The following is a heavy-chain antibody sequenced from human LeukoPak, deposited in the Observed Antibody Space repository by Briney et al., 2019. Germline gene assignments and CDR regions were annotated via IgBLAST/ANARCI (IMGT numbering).Heavy chain of an antibody. J-gene: IGHJ4*02. D-gene: IGHD3-10*01. CDR1: GFTFSSYS. CDR3: ARATRGKFDY. Sequence: GGSLRLSCAASGFTFSSYSMNWVRQAPGKGLEWVSVIYSGGSTYYADSVKGRFTISRDNSKNTLYLQMNSLRAEDTAVYYCARATRGKFDYWGQGTLVTVSS. V-gene: IGHV3-53*01. CDR2: IYSGGST.